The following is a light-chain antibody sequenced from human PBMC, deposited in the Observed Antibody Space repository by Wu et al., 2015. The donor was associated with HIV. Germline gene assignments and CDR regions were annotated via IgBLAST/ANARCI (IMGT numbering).Light chain of an antibody. V-gene: IGKV3-20*01. CDR3: QQYGSSRYT. CDR1: QSVSRNY. J-gene: IGKJ2*01. CDR2: GAS. Sequence: EIVLTQSPGTLSLSPGERATLSCRATQSVSRNYFAWYQQKPGQAPRLLIYGASNRATGIPERFSGSGSGTDFTLTISRLEPEDSAVYYCQQYGSSRYTFGQGTKLEIK.